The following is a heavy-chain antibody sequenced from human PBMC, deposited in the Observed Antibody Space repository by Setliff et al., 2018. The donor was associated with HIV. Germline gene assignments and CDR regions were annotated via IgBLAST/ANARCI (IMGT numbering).Heavy chain of an antibody. D-gene: IGHD3-16*01. J-gene: IGHJ4*02. CDR1: GGSIVRYY. V-gene: IGHV4-59*08. CDR2: IYYSGNT. Sequence: PSETLSLTCTVSGGSIVRYYWTWIRQPPGKGLEWIGSIYYSGNTNYNPSLKSRVTISVDTSKNQLSLKLSSVTAADTAMYYCARGRGGYWGQGTLVTVSS. CDR3: ARGRGGY.